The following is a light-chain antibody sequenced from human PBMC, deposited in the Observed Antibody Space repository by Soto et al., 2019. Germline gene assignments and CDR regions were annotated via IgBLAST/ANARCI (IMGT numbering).Light chain of an antibody. CDR3: QQFDSSAT. J-gene: IGKJ1*01. Sequence: EIVLTRSPGSLSLSPGERATLSCRASQSVSSTFFAWYQQRPGQAPRLLMYGASSRATGIPERFSGSGSGTDFTLTISRLEPEDFAVYYCQQFDSSATFGQGTKVEIK. CDR2: GAS. V-gene: IGKV3-20*01. CDR1: QSVSSTF.